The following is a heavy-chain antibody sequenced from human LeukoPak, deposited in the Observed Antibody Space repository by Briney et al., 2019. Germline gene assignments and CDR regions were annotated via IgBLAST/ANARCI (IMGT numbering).Heavy chain of an antibody. Sequence: PSETLSLTCAVSGYSISSGYYWGWIRQPPGKGLEWIGSIYHSGSTYYNPSLKSRVTISVDTSKNQFSLKLSSVTAADTAVYYCARQSSTGLSATDYWGQGTPVTVSS. D-gene: IGHD2-2*01. CDR2: IYHSGST. CDR1: GYSISSGYY. V-gene: IGHV4-38-2*01. CDR3: ARQSSTGLSATDY. J-gene: IGHJ4*02.